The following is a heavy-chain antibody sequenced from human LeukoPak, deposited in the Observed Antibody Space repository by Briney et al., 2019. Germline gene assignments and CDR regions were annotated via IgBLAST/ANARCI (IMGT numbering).Heavy chain of an antibody. CDR3: ARGWGLYGSGSFDY. CDR1: GGSISSYY. CDR2: IYYSGST. V-gene: IGHV4-59*06. D-gene: IGHD3-10*01. J-gene: IGHJ4*02. Sequence: SGTLSLTCTVSGGSISSYYWSWIRQPAGKGLEWIGYIYYSGSTYYNPSLKSRVTISVDTSKNQFSLKLSSVTAADTAVYYCARGWGLYGSGSFDYWGQGTLVTVSS.